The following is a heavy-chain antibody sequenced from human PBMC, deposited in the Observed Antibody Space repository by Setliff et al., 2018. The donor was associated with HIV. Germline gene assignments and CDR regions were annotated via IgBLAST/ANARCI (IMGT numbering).Heavy chain of an antibody. CDR3: ARRLFGAVAGTYGMDV. CDR2: INTSGTT. CDR1: GGSISSYY. J-gene: IGHJ6*02. Sequence: SETLSLTCTVSGGSISSYYWSWIRQPPGKGLEWIGYINTSGTTNYNPSLKSRVTISVDTSKNQFSLKLSSVTAADTAVYYCARRLFGAVAGTYGMDVWGQGTTVTVSS. V-gene: IGHV4-4*09. D-gene: IGHD6-19*01.